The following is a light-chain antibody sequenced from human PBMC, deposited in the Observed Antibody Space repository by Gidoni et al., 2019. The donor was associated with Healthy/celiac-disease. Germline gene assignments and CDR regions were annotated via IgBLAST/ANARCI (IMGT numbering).Light chain of an antibody. V-gene: IGKV3-15*01. Sequence: EIVMRQSPVTLSVSPGERATLSCRASQSVRRNLAWYQQKPGQAPRLLIYGASTRATGVPARFSGSGSGTEFTLTISSLQSEDFAVYYCQQYNNWPPVTFGGGTKVEIK. CDR1: QSVRRN. CDR3: QQYNNWPPVT. CDR2: GAS. J-gene: IGKJ4*01.